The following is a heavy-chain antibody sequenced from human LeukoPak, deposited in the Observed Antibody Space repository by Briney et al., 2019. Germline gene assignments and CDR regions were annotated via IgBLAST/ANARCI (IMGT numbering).Heavy chain of an antibody. CDR3: ARGDWYYYYYYMDV. CDR2: IYYTGST. Sequence: SETLSLTCTVSGGSISSYHWSWIRQPPGKGLEWIGYIYYTGSTNCNPSLKSRVTISVDTSKNQFSLKLSSVTAADTAVYYCARGDWYYYYYYMDVWGKGTTVTISS. CDR1: GGSISSYH. J-gene: IGHJ6*03. V-gene: IGHV4-59*01. D-gene: IGHD3/OR15-3a*01.